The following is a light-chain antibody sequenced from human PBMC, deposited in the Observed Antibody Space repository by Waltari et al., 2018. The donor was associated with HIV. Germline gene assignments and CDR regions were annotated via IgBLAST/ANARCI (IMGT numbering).Light chain of an antibody. CDR2: GKN. CDR1: SLRTYY. J-gene: IGLJ1*01. CDR3: NSRDSSGDLYV. Sequence: SSELTQDPAVSVALGQTVRITCQGDSLRTYYASWYQQKPGQAPVLVFFGKNNRPSGIPDRFSGSTSVNTASLTITGAQAEDEADYYCNSRDSSGDLYVFGTATKVTVL. V-gene: IGLV3-19*01.